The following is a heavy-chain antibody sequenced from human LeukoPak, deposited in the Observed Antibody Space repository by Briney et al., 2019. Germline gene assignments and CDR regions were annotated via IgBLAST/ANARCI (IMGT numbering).Heavy chain of an antibody. J-gene: IGHJ3*02. CDR2: IYYSGST. CDR3: AREDCGGDCYSMLSENDAFDI. Sequence: PSETLSLTCTVSGGSISSGDYYWRWIRQPPGKGLEWIGYIYYSGSTYYNPSLKSRVTISVDTSKNQFSLKLSSVTAADTAVYYCAREDCGGDCYSMLSENDAFDIWGQGTMVTVSS. CDR1: GGSISSGDYY. D-gene: IGHD2-21*01. V-gene: IGHV4-30-4*08.